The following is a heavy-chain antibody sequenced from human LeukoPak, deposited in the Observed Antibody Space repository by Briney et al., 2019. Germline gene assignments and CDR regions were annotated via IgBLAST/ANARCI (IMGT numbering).Heavy chain of an antibody. V-gene: IGHV3-53*01. CDR1: GFTFTDYY. J-gene: IGHJ4*02. Sequence: QPGGSLRLSCVASGFTFTDYYMSWVRQAPGKGLEWVSVIYSGGSTYYADSVKGRFTISRDNSKNTLYLQMNSLRAEDTAVYYCARNLWESYSHPFDYWGQGTLVTVSS. CDR2: IYSGGST. D-gene: IGHD1-26*01. CDR3: ARNLWESYSHPFDY.